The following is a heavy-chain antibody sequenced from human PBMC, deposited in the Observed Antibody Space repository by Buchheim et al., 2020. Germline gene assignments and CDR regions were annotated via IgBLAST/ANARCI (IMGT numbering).Heavy chain of an antibody. CDR1: GFSFTNSW. Sequence: EVQLVESGGGLVRPGGSLRLSCAAPGFSFTNSWMTWVRLAPGRGLEWVGNINQGGSDKYYADSVKGRFTISRDNAKNLVYLEMNSLRAEDTAVYYCARDARYFDYWGQGAL. CDR2: INQGGSDK. CDR3: ARDARYFDY. V-gene: IGHV3-7*01. J-gene: IGHJ4*02.